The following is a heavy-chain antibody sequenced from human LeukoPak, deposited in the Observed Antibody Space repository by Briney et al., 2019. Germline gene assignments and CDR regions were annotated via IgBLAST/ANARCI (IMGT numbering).Heavy chain of an antibody. CDR1: GFTFSSYS. Sequence: PGGSLRLSCADSGFTFSSYSMNWVRQAPGKGLEWVSSISSSSSYIYYADSVKGRFTITRDNAKNSLYLQMNSLRAEDTAVYYCARPDEQQLVGDAFDIWGQGRMVTVSS. D-gene: IGHD6-13*01. J-gene: IGHJ3*02. CDR2: ISSSSSYI. V-gene: IGHV3-21*01. CDR3: ARPDEQQLVGDAFDI.